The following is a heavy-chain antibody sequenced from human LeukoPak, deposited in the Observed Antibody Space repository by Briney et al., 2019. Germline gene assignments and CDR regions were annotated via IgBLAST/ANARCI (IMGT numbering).Heavy chain of an antibody. J-gene: IGHJ4*02. Sequence: GGSLRLSCAVSGFTFSSYSMNWVRQAPGKGLEWVSYISSSSSIIYNADSVKGRFTISRDNAKNSLYLQMNSLRAEDTAVYYCVRGGISRDLDYWGQGTLVTVSS. V-gene: IGHV3-48*04. CDR3: VRGGISRDLDY. CDR2: ISSSSSII. CDR1: GFTFSSYS.